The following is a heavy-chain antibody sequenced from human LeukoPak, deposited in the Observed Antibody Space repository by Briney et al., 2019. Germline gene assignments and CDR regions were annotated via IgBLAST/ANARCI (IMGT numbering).Heavy chain of an antibody. V-gene: IGHV1-18*01. Sequence: ASVKVSCKASGYTFTSYGISWVRQAPGQGREWMGWISAYNGNTNYAQKLQGRVTMTTDTPTSTAYMELRSLRSDDTAVYYCARDSDLWFGESITPFDYWGQGTLVTVSS. CDR3: ARDSDLWFGESITPFDY. CDR1: GYTFTSYG. D-gene: IGHD3-10*01. J-gene: IGHJ4*02. CDR2: ISAYNGNT.